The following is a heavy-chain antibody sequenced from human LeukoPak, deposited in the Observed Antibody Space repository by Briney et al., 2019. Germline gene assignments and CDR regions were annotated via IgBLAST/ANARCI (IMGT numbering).Heavy chain of an antibody. CDR3: AKVAADFWSGYWYYFDY. CDR1: GFTFSSYA. D-gene: IGHD3-3*01. Sequence: GGSLRLSCAASGFTFSSYAMSWVRQAPGKGLEWVSAISGSGGSTYYADSVKGRFTISRDNSKNTLYLQMNSLRAEDTAVYYCAKVAADFWSGYWYYFDYWGQGTLVTVSS. CDR2: ISGSGGST. J-gene: IGHJ4*02. V-gene: IGHV3-23*01.